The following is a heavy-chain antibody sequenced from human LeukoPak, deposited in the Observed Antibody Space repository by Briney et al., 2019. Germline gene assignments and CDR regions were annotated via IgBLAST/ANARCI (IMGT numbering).Heavy chain of an antibody. Sequence: SGTLSLTCAVSGGSISSSNWWSWVRQPPGKGLEWIGSIYYSGSTYYNPSLKSRVTISVDTSKNQFSLKLSSVTAADTAVYYCARDRGRDWGQGTLVTVSS. J-gene: IGHJ4*02. CDR2: IYYSGST. CDR1: GGSISSSNW. CDR3: ARDRGRD. V-gene: IGHV4-4*02.